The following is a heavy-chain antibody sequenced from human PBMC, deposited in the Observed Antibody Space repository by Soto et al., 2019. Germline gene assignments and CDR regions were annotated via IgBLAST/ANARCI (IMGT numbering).Heavy chain of an antibody. Sequence: PSETLSLTCTVSGGSISSGDYYWSWIRQPPGKGLEWIGYIYYSGSTYYNPSLKSRVTISVDTSKNQFSLKLSSVTAADTAVYNCARIKSSHYYDSSGYYFDYWGQGTLVTVSS. J-gene: IGHJ4*02. CDR2: IYYSGST. CDR3: ARIKSSHYYDSSGYYFDY. CDR1: GGSISSGDYY. D-gene: IGHD3-22*01. V-gene: IGHV4-30-4*01.